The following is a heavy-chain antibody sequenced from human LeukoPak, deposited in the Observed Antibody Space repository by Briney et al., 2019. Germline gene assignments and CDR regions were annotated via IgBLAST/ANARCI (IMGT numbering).Heavy chain of an antibody. CDR3: ARTDPDSSGWYHFDY. V-gene: IGHV4-34*01. J-gene: IGHJ4*02. CDR2: INHSGST. Sequence: SETLSLTCAVYGVSFSGYYWSWIRQPPGKGLEWVGEINHSGSTNYNPSLKSRVTISVDTSKNQFSLKLSSVDAAETAVYYCARTDPDSSGWYHFDYWGQGTLVTVSS. D-gene: IGHD6-19*01. CDR1: GVSFSGYY.